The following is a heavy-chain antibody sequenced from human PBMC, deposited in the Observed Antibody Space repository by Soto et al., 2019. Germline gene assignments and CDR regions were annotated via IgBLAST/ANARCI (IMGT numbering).Heavy chain of an antibody. D-gene: IGHD5-12*01. CDR3: ARGVVSGFEHWYFDL. CDR1: GVSFTDHG. CDR2: FTPKFGTA. Sequence: QVQLVQYGAEVQKPGSSVKVSCRASGVSFTDHGISWLRQAPGQGLEWIGGFTPKFGTANYAPKFPGRVSITADESKTTASVTLSSLRHEDTAVYFCARGVVSGFEHWYFDLWGRGTLITVSS. J-gene: IGHJ2*01. V-gene: IGHV1-69*01.